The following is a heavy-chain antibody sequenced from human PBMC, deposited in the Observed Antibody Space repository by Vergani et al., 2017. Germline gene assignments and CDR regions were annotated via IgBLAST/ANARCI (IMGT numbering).Heavy chain of an antibody. V-gene: IGHV3-9*01. CDR3: AKDHYDFWSGYPNLSPFDF. Sequence: EVQLVESGGGLVQPGRSLRLSCAASGFTFDDYAMHWVRQAPGKGLEWVSGISWNSGSIGYADSVKGRFTISRDNAKNSLYLQMNSLRAEDTALYYCAKDHYDFWSGYPNLSPFDFWGRGTLVTVSS. D-gene: IGHD3-3*01. CDR2: ISWNSGSI. J-gene: IGHJ2*01. CDR1: GFTFDDYA.